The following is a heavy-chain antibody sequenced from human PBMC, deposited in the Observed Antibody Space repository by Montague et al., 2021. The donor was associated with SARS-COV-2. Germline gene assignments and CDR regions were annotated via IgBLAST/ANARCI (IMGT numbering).Heavy chain of an antibody. J-gene: IGHJ4*02. CDR3: ARIRYDILTGYQTLFDY. D-gene: IGHD3-9*01. V-gene: IGHV2-70*11. Sequence: VKPTQTLTLTCTFSGSSLSTSGMCVSWIRQPPGKALEWLARIDWDDDKYYSTSLKTRLTTSKDTSKNQVVLTMTNMDPVDTATYYCARIRYDILTGYQTLFDYWGQGTLVTVSS. CDR2: IDWDDDK. CDR1: GSSLSTSGMC.